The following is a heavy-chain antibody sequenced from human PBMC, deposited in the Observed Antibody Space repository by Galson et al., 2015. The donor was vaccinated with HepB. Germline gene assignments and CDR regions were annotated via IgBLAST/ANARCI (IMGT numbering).Heavy chain of an antibody. CDR1: GFTFSSYG. CDR2: ITGSGGGT. CDR3: AKRDSSGYYYFDY. V-gene: IGHV3-23*01. D-gene: IGHD3-22*01. Sequence: SLRLSCAASGFTFSSYGMSWVRQAPGKGLEWVSAITGSGGGTYYADSVKGRFTISRDNSKNTVYLQMNNLRAEDTAVYYCAKRDSSGYYYFDYWGQGTLVTVSS. J-gene: IGHJ4*02.